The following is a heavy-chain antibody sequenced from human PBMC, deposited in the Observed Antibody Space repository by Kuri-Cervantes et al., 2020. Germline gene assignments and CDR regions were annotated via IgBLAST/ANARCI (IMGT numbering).Heavy chain of an antibody. CDR3: ARLGGAAPFDY. D-gene: IGHD3-16*01. CDR2: ISSSSSYI. J-gene: IGHJ4*02. V-gene: IGHV3-21*01. Sequence: GGSLKISCAASGFTFSSYSMNWVRQAPGKGLEWVSSISSSSSYIYYADSVKGRFTISRDNAKNSLYLQMNSLRAEDTAVYYCARLGGAAPFDYWGQGTLVTVSS. CDR1: GFTFSSYS.